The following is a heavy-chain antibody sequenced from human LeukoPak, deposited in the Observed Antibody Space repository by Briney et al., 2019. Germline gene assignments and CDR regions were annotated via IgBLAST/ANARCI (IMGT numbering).Heavy chain of an antibody. CDR3: ATLSPRMTTVTARDYYYIDV. D-gene: IGHD4-17*01. CDR2: IIPMFGTA. Sequence: SVKVSCKASGGTFSSYAISWVRQAPGQGLKWMGRIIPMFGTANYAQKFQGRVTITTDESTSTAYMELSSLRSEDTAVYYCATLSPRMTTVTARDYYYIDVWGKGTTVTVSS. V-gene: IGHV1-69*05. J-gene: IGHJ6*03. CDR1: GGTFSSYA.